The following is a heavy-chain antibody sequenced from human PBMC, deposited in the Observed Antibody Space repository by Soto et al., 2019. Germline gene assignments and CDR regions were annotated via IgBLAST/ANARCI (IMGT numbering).Heavy chain of an antibody. V-gene: IGHV4-59*01. D-gene: IGHD3-22*01. Sequence: SETLSLTCTVSGGSIKDYYWNWIRQPPGKGLEWIGYIYSSGTTHYNPSLKSRVTISVDTSQNQFSLRLTSVTAADTAIHYCVREGILLLGAFDSWGQGTVVS. CDR2: IYSSGTT. CDR1: GGSIKDYY. CDR3: VREGILLLGAFDS. J-gene: IGHJ3*02.